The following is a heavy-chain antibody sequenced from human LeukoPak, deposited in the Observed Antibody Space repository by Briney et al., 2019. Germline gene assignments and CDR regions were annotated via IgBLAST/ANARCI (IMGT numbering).Heavy chain of an antibody. CDR1: GFALSSHW. Sequence: GGSLRLSCAASGFALSSHWMTWVRQVPGRGPEWVANVNRDGSETYYLDSVKGRFTLPKDNAKNSLYLQMNSLRAEDTALYHCARNNGMDVWGQGTTVIVSS. CDR3: ARNNGMDV. J-gene: IGHJ6*02. CDR2: VNRDGSET. V-gene: IGHV3-7*03.